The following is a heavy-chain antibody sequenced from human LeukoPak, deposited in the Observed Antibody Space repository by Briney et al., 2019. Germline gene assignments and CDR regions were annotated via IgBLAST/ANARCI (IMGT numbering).Heavy chain of an antibody. V-gene: IGHV3-30-3*01. CDR3: ARASQTTDDAFDI. CDR2: ISYDGSNK. Sequence: GGSLRLSCAASGFTFSSYTMTWVRQAPGKGLEWVAVISYDGSNKYYADSVKGRFTISRDNSKNTLYPQMNSLRAEDTAVYYCARASQTTDDAFDIWGQGTMVTVSS. D-gene: IGHD4-17*01. CDR1: GFTFSSYT. J-gene: IGHJ3*02.